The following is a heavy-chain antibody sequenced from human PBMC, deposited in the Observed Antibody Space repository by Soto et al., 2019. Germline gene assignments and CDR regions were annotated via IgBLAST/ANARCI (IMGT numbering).Heavy chain of an antibody. CDR2: ISGSGGST. CDR3: AKPLWTGPYYYGMDV. V-gene: IGHV3-23*01. J-gene: IGHJ6*02. Sequence: LRLSCAASGFTFSSYAMSWVRQAPGKGLEWVPAISGSGGSTYYADSVKGRFTISRDNSKNKLYLQMNSLRAEDTAVYYCAKPLWTGPYYYGMDVWGQGTTVTVSS. D-gene: IGHD3-3*01. CDR1: GFTFSSYA.